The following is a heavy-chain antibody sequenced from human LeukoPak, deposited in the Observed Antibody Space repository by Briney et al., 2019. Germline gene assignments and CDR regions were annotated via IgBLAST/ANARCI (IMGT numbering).Heavy chain of an antibody. J-gene: IGHJ6*02. CDR3: ARPRVTGYYGMDV. CDR2: ISSSSSTI. D-gene: IGHD2-8*02. CDR1: VFTFSIYS. Sequence: GGSLRLSCAASVFTFSIYSMNWVRQAPGKGLQWVSYISSSSSTIYYADSVKGRFTISRDNAKNSLYLQMNSLRDEDTAVYYCARPRVTGYYGMDVWGQGTTVTVSS. V-gene: IGHV3-48*02.